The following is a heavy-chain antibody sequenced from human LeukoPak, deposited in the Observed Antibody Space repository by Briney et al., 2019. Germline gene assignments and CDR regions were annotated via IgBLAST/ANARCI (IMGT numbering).Heavy chain of an antibody. V-gene: IGHV4-34*01. J-gene: IGHJ4*02. CDR1: GGSFSDYF. CDR3: VRWIGGDYNYIDY. CDR2: INHGGGT. Sequence: PSETLSLTCAVYGGSFSDYFWNWIRQTPGKGLEWIGEINHGGGTKYNPSLKSRATISVDTSKKQFSLNLTSVTAADTAVYYCVRWIGGDYNYIDYWGQGTLVTVSS. D-gene: IGHD4-17*01.